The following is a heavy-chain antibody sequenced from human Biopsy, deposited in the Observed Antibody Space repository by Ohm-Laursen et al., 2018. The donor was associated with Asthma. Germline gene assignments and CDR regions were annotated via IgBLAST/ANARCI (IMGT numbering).Heavy chain of an antibody. J-gene: IGHJ3*02. CDR2: VSSDGHNK. Sequence: SLRLSCTASGFTFRSYAMHWVRQGPGKGLEWVALVSSDGHNKYYEQSVKGRFTISRDNSRNRLDLQINRLTVEDSAVYFCARQSGQDNGDSSAFDTWGRGTKVAVSS. CDR3: ARQSGQDNGDSSAFDT. CDR1: GFTFRSYA. V-gene: IGHV3-30-3*01. D-gene: IGHD3-22*01.